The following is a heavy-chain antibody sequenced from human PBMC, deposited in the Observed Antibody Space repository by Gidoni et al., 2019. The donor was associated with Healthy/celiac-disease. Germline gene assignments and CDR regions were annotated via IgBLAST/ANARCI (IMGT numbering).Heavy chain of an antibody. D-gene: IGHD3-3*01. V-gene: IGHV2-5*01. CDR3: AHRFRDFDFWSGYYSDSYFDY. CDR2: IYWNDDK. CDR1: GFSLSTSGVG. J-gene: IGHJ4*02. Sequence: QITLKESGPTLVKPTQTLTLTCTFSGFSLSTSGVGVGWTRQPPGKALEWLALIYWNDDKRYSPSLKSRLTITKDTSKNQVVLTMTDMDPVDTATYYCAHRFRDFDFWSGYYSDSYFDYWGQGTLVTVSS.